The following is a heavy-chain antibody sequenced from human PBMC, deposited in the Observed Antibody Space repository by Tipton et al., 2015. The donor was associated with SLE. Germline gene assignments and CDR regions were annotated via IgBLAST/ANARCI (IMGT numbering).Heavy chain of an antibody. J-gene: IGHJ6*02. CDR1: GFTFSGFT. V-gene: IGHV3-74*01. Sequence: GSLRLSCAASGFTFSGFTMHWVRQTPGKGLVWVSRIKGDGIRAIYVDSVKGRFTISRDNAKNTVYLQMNSLGAEDTAVYYCARAGHSGEYGMDVWGPGTTVTVSS. CDR3: ARAGHSGEYGMDV. D-gene: IGHD6-25*01. CDR2: IKGDGIRA.